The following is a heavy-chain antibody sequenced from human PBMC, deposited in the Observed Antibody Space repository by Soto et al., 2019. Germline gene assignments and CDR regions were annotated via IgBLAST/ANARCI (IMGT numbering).Heavy chain of an antibody. CDR2: ISGSGGST. CDR3: AKEGYCSSTSCYPGPYYYYGMDV. Sequence: GGSLRLSCAASGFTFSGYAMSWVRQAPGKGLEWVSAISGSGGSTYYADSVKGRFTISRDNSKNTLYLQMNSLRAEDTAVYYCAKEGYCSSTSCYPGPYYYYGMDVWGQGTTVTVSS. CDR1: GFTFSGYA. V-gene: IGHV3-23*01. J-gene: IGHJ6*02. D-gene: IGHD2-2*01.